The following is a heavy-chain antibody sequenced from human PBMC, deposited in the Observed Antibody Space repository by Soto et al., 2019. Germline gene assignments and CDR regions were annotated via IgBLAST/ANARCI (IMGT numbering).Heavy chain of an antibody. V-gene: IGHV3-30*03. D-gene: IGHD5-18*01. Sequence: GGSLRLSCAASGFIFGAYGMHWVRQAPGKGLEWVAVMSYDGSRKYYADSVKGRFTISRDNSNNTLSLEMNSLRTEDTAVYYCERDLYSYGYPDYWGQGTLVTVSS. J-gene: IGHJ4*02. CDR2: MSYDGSRK. CDR1: GFIFGAYG. CDR3: ERDLYSYGYPDY.